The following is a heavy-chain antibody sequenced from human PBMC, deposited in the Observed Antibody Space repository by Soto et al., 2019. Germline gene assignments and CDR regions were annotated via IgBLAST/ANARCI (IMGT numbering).Heavy chain of an antibody. CDR2: IYHSGST. Sequence: QLQLQESGSGLVKPSQTLSLTCAVSGGSVSSGGYSWSWIRQPPGKGLEWIGYIYHSGSTYYNPSLKSRVTISVDRSKNQFSLKLSSVTAADTAVYYCARAGGLGAVAADYWGQGTLVTVSS. CDR3: ARAGGLGAVAADY. D-gene: IGHD6-19*01. V-gene: IGHV4-30-2*01. CDR1: GGSVSSGGYS. J-gene: IGHJ4*02.